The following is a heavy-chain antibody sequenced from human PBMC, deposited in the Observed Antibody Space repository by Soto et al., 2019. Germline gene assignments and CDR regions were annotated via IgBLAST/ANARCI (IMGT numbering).Heavy chain of an antibody. V-gene: IGHV1-69*01. Sequence: QVQLVQSGAEVKKPGSSLRVSCKASGGSFRSYAFSWVRQAPGQRLEWMGGVSPMFGTPKNAQKFQTRITIGADEFTRTVYMELSSLTSEDTAIYYCARAYDVRSGNYYGMDVWGQGTTVTVSS. CDR1: GGSFRSYA. J-gene: IGHJ6*02. D-gene: IGHD3-10*02. CDR3: ARAYDVRSGNYYGMDV. CDR2: VSPMFGTP.